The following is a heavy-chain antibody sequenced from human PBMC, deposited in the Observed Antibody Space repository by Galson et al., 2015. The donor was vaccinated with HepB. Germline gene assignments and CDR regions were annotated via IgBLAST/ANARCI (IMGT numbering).Heavy chain of an antibody. CDR2: ISRSADTI. CDR3: ARGRHLVSVDY. D-gene: IGHD2-8*01. CDR1: GFPFSDYY. J-gene: IGHJ4*02. V-gene: IGHV3-11*01. Sequence: SLRLSCAASGFPFSDYYMSWIRQAPGKGLQWISYISRSADTIYYADSVKGRFTISRDNAKSSLYLQMDSLGAEDTAVYYCARGRHLVSVDYWGQGTLVTVSS.